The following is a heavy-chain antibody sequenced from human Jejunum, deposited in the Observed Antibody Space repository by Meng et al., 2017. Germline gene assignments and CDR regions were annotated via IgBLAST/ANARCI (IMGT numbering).Heavy chain of an antibody. CDR1: GDSISSSTYY. CDR3: AREQADGNLGGY. D-gene: IGHD6-13*01. CDR2: IYYGRSA. Sequence: GSLRLSCTVSGDSISSSTYYWGWIRQPPGKGLEWIGSIYYGRSAYYYPYLKGRVTISIDSSKNQFSLKLTSVTAADTAIYYCAREQADGNLGGYWGQGTLVTVSS. J-gene: IGHJ4*02. V-gene: IGHV4-39*07.